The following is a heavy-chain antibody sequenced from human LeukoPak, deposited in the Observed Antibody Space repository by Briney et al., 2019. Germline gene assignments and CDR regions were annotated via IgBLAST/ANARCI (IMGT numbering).Heavy chain of an antibody. J-gene: IGHJ4*02. CDR3: ARGDLLADDWLLSSESFDY. Sequence: PGGSLRLSCAASGFTFSSYAMHWVRQAPGKGLEWVAVISYDGCNKYYADSVKGRFTISRDNSKNTLYLQMNSLRAEDTAVYYCARGDLLADDWLLSSESFDYWGQGTLVTVSS. CDR1: GFTFSSYA. V-gene: IGHV3-30*04. CDR2: ISYDGCNK. D-gene: IGHD3-9*01.